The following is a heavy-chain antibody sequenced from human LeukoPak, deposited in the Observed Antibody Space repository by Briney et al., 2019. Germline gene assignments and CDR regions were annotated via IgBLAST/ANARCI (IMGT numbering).Heavy chain of an antibody. J-gene: IGHJ5*02. V-gene: IGHV5-51*01. CDR3: ARLAVAGNLDWFDP. CDR1: GYSFSTYW. CDR2: IYPGDSDT. Sequence: GESLKISCQGSGYSFSTYWIGWVRQRPGKGLEWMGIIYPGDSDTRYSPSFQGQVTISADKSISTAYLQWSSLKASDTAMYYCARLAVAGNLDWFDPWGQGTLVTVSS. D-gene: IGHD6-19*01.